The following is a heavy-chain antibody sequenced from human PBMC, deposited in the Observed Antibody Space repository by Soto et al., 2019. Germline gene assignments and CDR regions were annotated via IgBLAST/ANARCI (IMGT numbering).Heavy chain of an antibody. CDR1: GVTFTSYT. J-gene: IGHJ4*02. D-gene: IGHD2-21*02. CDR3: VRIIGTYCGGDCSPWDDY. Sequence: QVHLVQSGAEVKKPGSSVKVSCKISGVTFTSYTIGWVRQAPGQGLEWMGGITPIFNSANYARKFQGRISISADDSTNTAHMELRSLSSEDSAMYYCVRIIGTYCGGDCSPWDDYWGQGTLVTVSS. V-gene: IGHV1-69*12. CDR2: ITPIFNSA.